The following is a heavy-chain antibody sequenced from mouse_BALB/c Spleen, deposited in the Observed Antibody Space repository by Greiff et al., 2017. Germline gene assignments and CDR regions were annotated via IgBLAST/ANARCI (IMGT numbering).Heavy chain of an antibody. CDR2: ILPGSGST. D-gene: IGHD2-14*01. CDR3: ALYDVRVDY. V-gene: IGHV1-9*01. Sequence: QVQLKQSGAELMKPGASVKISCKATGYTFSSYWIEWVKQRPGHGLEWIGEILPGSGSTNYNEKFKGKATFTADTSSNTAYMQLSSLTSEDSAVYYCALYDVRVDYWGQGTSVTVSS. CDR1: GYTFSSYW. J-gene: IGHJ4*01.